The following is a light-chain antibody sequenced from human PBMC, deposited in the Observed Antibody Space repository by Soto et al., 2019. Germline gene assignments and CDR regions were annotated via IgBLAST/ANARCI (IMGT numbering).Light chain of an antibody. V-gene: IGKV3-20*01. CDR3: QQYASSPSIP. CDR1: QSVSTNY. Sequence: EIVLTQSPGTLSLSPGERATLSCRASQSVSTNYLAWYQQKPGRAPRLLIYGASSRVTGIPGRFSGSGSGTDFPLTIRSLEPEDFAVYYCQQYASSPSIPFGQGTRLEIK. CDR2: GAS. J-gene: IGKJ5*01.